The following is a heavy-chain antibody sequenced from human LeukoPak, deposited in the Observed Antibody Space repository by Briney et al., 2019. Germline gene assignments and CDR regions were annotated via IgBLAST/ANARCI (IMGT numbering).Heavy chain of an antibody. CDR3: ARDRTTVSSPLDY. J-gene: IGHJ4*02. D-gene: IGHD4-17*01. Sequence: GGSLRLSCAASGFTFSTYTMNWVRQAPGKALEWVSSIYSSGSYIYYADSVQGRFTISRDNAKNSLYLQMNSLRAEDTALYYCARDRTTVSSPLDYWGQGTLVIVSS. V-gene: IGHV3-21*01. CDR1: GFTFSTYT. CDR2: IYSSGSYI.